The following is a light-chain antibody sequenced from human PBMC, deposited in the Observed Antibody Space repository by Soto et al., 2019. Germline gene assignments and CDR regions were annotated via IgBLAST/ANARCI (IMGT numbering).Light chain of an antibody. CDR2: DAS. CDR3: SSYSSTNTHV. Sequence: QSVLTQPASVSGSPGQSITISCTGTSSDVGGYNYVSWYQQHPGKDPKLMIYDASNRPSGVSNRFSGSKSGNTASLTISGLQAEDEDDYYCSSYSSTNTHVFGTGTKLTVL. J-gene: IGLJ1*01. CDR1: SSDVGGYNY. V-gene: IGLV2-14*03.